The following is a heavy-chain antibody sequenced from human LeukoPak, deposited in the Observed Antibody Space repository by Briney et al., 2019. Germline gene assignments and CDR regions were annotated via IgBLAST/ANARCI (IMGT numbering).Heavy chain of an antibody. CDR1: GASMNGYY. Sequence: SETLSLTCTVSGASMNGYYWSWIRQPPGKGLEWMGYTYYSGSTHYNPSLTSRVTISVDTSKNQFSLRLSSVTAADTAIYYCARGPFRGTGDGALDIWGQGTMVTVS. D-gene: IGHD1-26*01. CDR3: ARGPFRGTGDGALDI. CDR2: TYYSGST. J-gene: IGHJ3*02. V-gene: IGHV4-59*01.